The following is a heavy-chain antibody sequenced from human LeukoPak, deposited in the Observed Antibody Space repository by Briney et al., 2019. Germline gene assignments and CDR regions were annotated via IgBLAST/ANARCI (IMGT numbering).Heavy chain of an antibody. J-gene: IGHJ6*03. Sequence: SETLSLTCTVSGGSISSSSYYWGWIRQPPGKGLEWIGSIYYSGSTYYNPSLKSRVTISVDTSKNQFSLKLSSVTAADTAVYYCARVAFCSGGSCYPTDYYYYYMDVWGKGTTVTVSS. CDR3: ARVAFCSGGSCYPTDYYYYYMDV. D-gene: IGHD2-15*01. V-gene: IGHV4-39*07. CDR1: GGSISSSSYY. CDR2: IYYSGST.